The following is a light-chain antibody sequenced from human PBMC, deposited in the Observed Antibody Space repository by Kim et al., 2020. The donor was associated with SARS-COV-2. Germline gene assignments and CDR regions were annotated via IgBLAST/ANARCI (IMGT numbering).Light chain of an antibody. J-gene: IGLJ2*01. CDR2: QDS. Sequence: SVSPGQTASITCSGDKLGDKYACWYQQKPGQSPGLFIYQDSKRPSGIPERFSGSNSGNTATLTISGTQAMDEADYYCQAWDSSTAVFGGGTQLTVL. V-gene: IGLV3-1*01. CDR3: QAWDSSTAV. CDR1: KLGDKY.